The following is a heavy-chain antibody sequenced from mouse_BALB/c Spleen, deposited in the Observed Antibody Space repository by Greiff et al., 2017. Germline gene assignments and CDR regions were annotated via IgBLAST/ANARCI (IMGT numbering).Heavy chain of an antibody. J-gene: IGHJ2*01. CDR3: AREPLYYGSRTLDY. CDR2: IDPANGNT. Sequence: EVQLQQSGAELVKPGASVKLSCTASGFNIKDTYMHWVKQRPEQGLEWIGRIDPANGNTKYDPKFQGKATITADTSSNTAYLQLSSLTSEDTAVYYCAREPLYYGSRTLDYWGQGTTLTVSS. CDR1: GFNIKDTY. V-gene: IGHV14-3*02. D-gene: IGHD1-1*01.